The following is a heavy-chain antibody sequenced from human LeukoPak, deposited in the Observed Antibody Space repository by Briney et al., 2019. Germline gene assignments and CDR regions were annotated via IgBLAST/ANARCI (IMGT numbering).Heavy chain of an antibody. CDR1: GFTFSNAW. CDR3: TRGFYYFDY. Sequence: GGPLRLSCAASGFTFSNAWMSWVRQAPGKGLEWVGRIKSNTDGGTTDYAAPVKGRFTISRDDSKNTLYPQMNSLKSEDTAVYYCTRGFYYFDYWGQGTLVTVSS. D-gene: IGHD3-10*01. V-gene: IGHV3-15*01. J-gene: IGHJ4*02. CDR2: IKSNTDGGTT.